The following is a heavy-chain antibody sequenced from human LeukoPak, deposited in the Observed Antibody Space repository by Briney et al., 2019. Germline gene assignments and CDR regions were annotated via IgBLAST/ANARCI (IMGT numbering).Heavy chain of an antibody. J-gene: IGHJ3*02. Sequence: PGGSLRLSCAASGFAFSNYVMHWVRQTPGKGLEWVAVIWYDGSNKYYADSVKGRLTISRDNSKNTLYLQMNSLRAEDTAVFYCAGTSEATYYSLSSGHYLGAFDIWGQGTMVTVSS. CDR2: IWYDGSNK. CDR1: GFAFSNYV. V-gene: IGHV3-33*01. D-gene: IGHD3-22*01. CDR3: AGTSEATYYSLSSGHYLGAFDI.